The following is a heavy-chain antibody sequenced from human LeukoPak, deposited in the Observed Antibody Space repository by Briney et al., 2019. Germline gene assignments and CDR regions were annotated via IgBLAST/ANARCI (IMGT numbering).Heavy chain of an antibody. V-gene: IGHV1-8*01. CDR3: ARVRYDILTGYYLAFDI. Sequence: ASVTVSFKSSGYTFTSYDINWLRQATGQGLGWMGWMNPNSGNTGYAQKFQGRVTMTRNTSISTAYMELSSLRSEDTAVYYCARVRYDILTGYYLAFDIWGQGTMVTVSS. CDR1: GYTFTSYD. D-gene: IGHD3-9*01. CDR2: MNPNSGNT. J-gene: IGHJ3*02.